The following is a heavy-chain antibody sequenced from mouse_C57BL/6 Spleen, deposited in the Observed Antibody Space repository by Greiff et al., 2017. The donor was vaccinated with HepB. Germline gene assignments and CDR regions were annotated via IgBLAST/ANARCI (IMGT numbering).Heavy chain of an antibody. V-gene: IGHV2-2*01. CDR3: AGGNYYGSSPFAY. CDR1: GFSLTSYG. CDR2: IWSGGST. Sequence: QVQLKESGPGLVQPSQSLSITCTVSGFSLTSYGVHWVRQSPGKGLEWLGVIWSGGSTDYNAAFKSRLSISKDNSKSQVFFKMNSLQADDTAIYYCAGGNYYGSSPFAYWGQGTLVTVSA. J-gene: IGHJ3*01. D-gene: IGHD1-1*01.